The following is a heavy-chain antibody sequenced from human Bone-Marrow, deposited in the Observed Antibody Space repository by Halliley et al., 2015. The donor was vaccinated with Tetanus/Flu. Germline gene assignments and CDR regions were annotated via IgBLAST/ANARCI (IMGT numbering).Heavy chain of an antibody. D-gene: IGHD3-10*01. CDR3: AKDYPKTSTFVRGIIGAWFDP. J-gene: IGHJ5*02. CDR2: R. V-gene: IGHV3-NL1*01. Sequence: RNYADSVKGRFPISRDNSKSTLYLQMNSLRPEDTAVYYCAKDYPKTSTFVRGIIGAWFDPWGQGTLVTVSS.